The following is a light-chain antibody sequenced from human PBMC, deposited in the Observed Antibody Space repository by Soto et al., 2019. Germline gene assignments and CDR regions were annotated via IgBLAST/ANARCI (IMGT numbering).Light chain of an antibody. CDR2: KAS. V-gene: IGKV1-5*03. Sequence: DIQMTQSPSTLSASVGERVTITCRASQSISSWLAWYQHKPGKAPNLLIYKASSLESGVPSRFSGSGSGTECTLTVSSLQPDDLATYYCQQYDSYPLTFGGGTKVEIK. CDR1: QSISSW. CDR3: QQYDSYPLT. J-gene: IGKJ4*01.